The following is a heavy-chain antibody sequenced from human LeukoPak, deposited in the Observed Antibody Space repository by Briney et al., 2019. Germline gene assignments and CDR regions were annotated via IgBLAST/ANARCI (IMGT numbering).Heavy chain of an antibody. CDR2: VYYSGST. CDR1: GGSVSSGSYY. CDR3: ARDNYYEVAFDV. Sequence: SETLSLTCTVSGGSVSSGSYYWSWTRQPPRKGLEWIGYVYYSGSTNYNPSIKSRVTISLDASKNQFSLKLSSVAAADTAVYYCARDNYYEVAFDVWGQGTMVTVSS. J-gene: IGHJ3*01. D-gene: IGHD3-22*01. V-gene: IGHV4-61*01.